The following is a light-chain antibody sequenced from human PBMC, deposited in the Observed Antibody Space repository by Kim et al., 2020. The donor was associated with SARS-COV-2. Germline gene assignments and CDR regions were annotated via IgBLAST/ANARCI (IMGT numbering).Light chain of an antibody. Sequence: DIQMTQSPSSLSASVGDRVTITCRASQDISRYLNWYQQKPGKAPKLLIYSASSLQGGVPSRFTGSGSETDFTLTISSLQPEEFSTYYCQQTYSASRTFGQGTKVDIQ. J-gene: IGKJ1*01. CDR2: SAS. CDR3: QQTYSASRT. CDR1: QDISRY. V-gene: IGKV1-39*01.